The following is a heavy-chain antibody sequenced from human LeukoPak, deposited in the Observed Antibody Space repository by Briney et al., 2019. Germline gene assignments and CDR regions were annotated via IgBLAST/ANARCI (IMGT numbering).Heavy chain of an antibody. J-gene: IGHJ3*02. Sequence: PGGSLRLSCAASGFTFSNYEMNWVRQAPGKGLEWISYISSSGSTIYYADSVKGRFTISRDNAKNSLHLQMNSLRAEDTALYYCAKDKAWELQQGDAFDIWGQGTMVTVSS. V-gene: IGHV3-48*03. CDR1: GFTFSNYE. D-gene: IGHD1-26*01. CDR3: AKDKAWELQQGDAFDI. CDR2: ISSSGSTI.